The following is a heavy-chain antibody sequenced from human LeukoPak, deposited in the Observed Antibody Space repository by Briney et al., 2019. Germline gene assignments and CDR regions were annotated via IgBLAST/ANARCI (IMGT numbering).Heavy chain of an antibody. CDR1: GITFSNYG. D-gene: IGHD3-10*01. CDR3: AKDNGYGSASYYFDY. CDR2: IRNDGSSK. V-gene: IGHV3-30*02. Sequence: GGSLRLSCAASGITFSNYGMHGVRQAPGKGLEWVAFIRNDGSSKYYADSVKGRLTISRDNSKNTQYLQMNSLRAEDTAVYYCAKDNGYGSASYYFDYWGQGTLVTVSS. J-gene: IGHJ4*02.